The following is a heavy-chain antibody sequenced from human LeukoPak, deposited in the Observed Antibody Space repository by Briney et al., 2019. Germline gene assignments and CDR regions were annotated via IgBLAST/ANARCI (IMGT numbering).Heavy chain of an antibody. V-gene: IGHV3-9*01. D-gene: IGHD1-26*01. J-gene: IGHJ4*02. CDR1: GFTFDDYA. Sequence: GGSLRLSCAASGFTFDDYAVRWVRQAPGKGLEWVSGISWNSGSIGYADSVKGRFTISRDNAKNSLYLQMNSLRAEDTALYYCAKAGGYSGSYYYFDYWGQGTLVTVSS. CDR3: AKAGGYSGSYYYFDY. CDR2: ISWNSGSI.